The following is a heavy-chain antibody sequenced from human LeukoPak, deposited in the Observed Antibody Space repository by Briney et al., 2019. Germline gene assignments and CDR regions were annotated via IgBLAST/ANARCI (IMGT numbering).Heavy chain of an antibody. CDR3: ARTLGVPRYYYYYGMDV. Sequence: SETPSLTCTVSGGSISNTSYYWGWIRQPPGNGLEWIGSASYSGSTYYNPSLKSRVTISVDTPKDQFSLKLSSVTAADTAVYYCARTLGVPRYYYYYGMDVWGQGTTVTVSS. CDR2: ASYSGST. V-gene: IGHV4-39*01. D-gene: IGHD3-16*01. J-gene: IGHJ6*02. CDR1: GGSISNTSYY.